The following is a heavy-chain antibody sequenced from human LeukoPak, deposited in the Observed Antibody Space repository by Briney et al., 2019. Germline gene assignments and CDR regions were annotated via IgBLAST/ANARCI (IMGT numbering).Heavy chain of an antibody. J-gene: IGHJ5*02. Sequence: PSETLSLTCTVSGGSISSYYWSWIRQPPGKGLEWIGYAYYSGSTTYNPSLEGRVTISVDTSKHQFSLKLTAVTAADTAVYYCARNSAVATARSLFDPWGQGTLVTVSS. CDR2: AYYSGST. CDR1: GGSISSYY. D-gene: IGHD6-19*01. V-gene: IGHV4-59*08. CDR3: ARNSAVATARSLFDP.